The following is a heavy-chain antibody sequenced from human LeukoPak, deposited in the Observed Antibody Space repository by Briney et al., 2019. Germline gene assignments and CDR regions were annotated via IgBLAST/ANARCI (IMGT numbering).Heavy chain of an antibody. CDR1: GGSISPYF. V-gene: IGHV4-59*01. J-gene: IGHJ5*02. Sequence: PSETLSLTCTVSGGSISPYFWSWIRQPPGKGLEWIGYISYSGSTNYNPSLKSRVTISVDTSKNQFSLQLSSVTAADTAVYYCARDDYRGVTNFDPWGQGTLVTDSS. CDR2: ISYSGST. CDR3: ARDDYRGVTNFDP. D-gene: IGHD3-10*01.